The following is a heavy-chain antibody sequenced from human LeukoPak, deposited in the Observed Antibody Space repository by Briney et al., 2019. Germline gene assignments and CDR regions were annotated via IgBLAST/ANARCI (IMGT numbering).Heavy chain of an antibody. J-gene: IGHJ4*02. D-gene: IGHD1-20*01. V-gene: IGHV3-21*01. CDR1: GFTFSSYT. Sequence: GGSLRLSCAASGFTFSSYTMNWVRQAPGKGLEWVSLISSSSSYIFYADSVKGRFTISRDNAKKSLYLQMNSLRAEDTAVYYCARPLSGTTDFDYRGQGTLVTVSS. CDR3: ARPLSGTTDFDY. CDR2: ISSSSSYI.